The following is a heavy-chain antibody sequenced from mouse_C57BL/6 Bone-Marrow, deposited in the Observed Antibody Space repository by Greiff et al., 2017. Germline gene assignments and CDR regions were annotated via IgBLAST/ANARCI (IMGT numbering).Heavy chain of an antibody. CDR1: GYAFTNYL. V-gene: IGHV1-54*01. J-gene: IGHJ4*01. CDR2: INPGSGGT. Sequence: VQLQQSGAELVRPGTSVKVSCKASGYAFTNYLIEWVKQRPGQGLEWIGVINPGSGGTNYNEKFKGKATLTADKSSSTAYMQLSSLTSEDSAVYVCDRRGSNYLYYYAMDYWGQGTSVTVSS. D-gene: IGHD2-5*01. CDR3: DRRGSNYLYYYAMDY.